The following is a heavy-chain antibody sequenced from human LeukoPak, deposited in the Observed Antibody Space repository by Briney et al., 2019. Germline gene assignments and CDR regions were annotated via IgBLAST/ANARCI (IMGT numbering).Heavy chain of an antibody. CDR3: AKRGPPYNGSPGNYFDY. D-gene: IGHD3-10*01. V-gene: IGHV3-30*18. CDR1: GFTFSSYG. J-gene: IGHJ4*02. CDR2: ISYDGSNK. Sequence: GGSLRLSCAASGFTFSSYGMHWVRQAPGKGLEWVAVISYDGSNKYYADSVKGRFTISRDNSKNTLYLQMSSLRAEDTAVYYCAKRGPPYNGSPGNYFDYWGQGTLVTVSS.